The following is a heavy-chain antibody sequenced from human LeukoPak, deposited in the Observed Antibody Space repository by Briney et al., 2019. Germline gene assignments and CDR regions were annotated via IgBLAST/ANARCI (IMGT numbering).Heavy chain of an antibody. CDR3: ARGGEYGSGSYCKN. D-gene: IGHD3-10*01. V-gene: IGHV4-34*01. Sequence: SETLSLTCAVYGGSFSGYYWNWLRQPPGKGLEWIGEINHSGSTNYNPSLKSRVTISVEMSKNQFSLRLTSVTAADTAVYYCARGGEYGSGSYCKNWGQGTLVTVSS. CDR1: GGSFSGYY. CDR2: INHSGST. J-gene: IGHJ4*02.